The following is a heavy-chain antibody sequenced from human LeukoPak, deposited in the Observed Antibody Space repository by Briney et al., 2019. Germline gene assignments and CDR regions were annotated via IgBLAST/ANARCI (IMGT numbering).Heavy chain of an antibody. J-gene: IGHJ5*02. CDR3: ARVISDGSAWEWFDP. D-gene: IGHD1-26*01. Sequence: SETLSLTCAVYGGSFSGYYWSWIRQPPGKGLEWIGEINHSGSTNYNPSLKSRVTISVDTSKNQFSLKLSSVTAADTAVYYCARVISDGSAWEWFDPWGQGTLVTVSS. CDR2: INHSGST. V-gene: IGHV4-34*01. CDR1: GGSFSGYY.